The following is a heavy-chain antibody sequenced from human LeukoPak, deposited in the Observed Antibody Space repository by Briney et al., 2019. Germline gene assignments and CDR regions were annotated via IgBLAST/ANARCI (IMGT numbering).Heavy chain of an antibody. J-gene: IGHJ6*02. CDR1: GGTFSSYA. V-gene: IGHV1-2*04. CDR3: ARDRYYDILTNQVDGMDV. CDR2: INPNSGGT. Sequence: GASVKVSCKASGGTFSSYAISWVRQAPGQGLEWMGWINPNSGGTNYAQKFQGWVTMTRDTSISTAYMELSRLRSDDTAVYYCARDRYYDILTNQVDGMDVWGQGTTVTVSS. D-gene: IGHD3-9*01.